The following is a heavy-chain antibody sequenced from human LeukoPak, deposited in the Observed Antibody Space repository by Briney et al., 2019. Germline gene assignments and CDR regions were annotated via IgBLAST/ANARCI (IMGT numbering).Heavy chain of an antibody. CDR3: ATIQQLVQPH. CDR2: IYTSGST. V-gene: IGHV4-4*07. J-gene: IGHJ4*02. Sequence: PSETLSLTCAVSGGSISSYSWSWFRQPAGKGLDWIGRIYTSGSTNYNPSLKSRVTMSVDTSKNQFSLKLSSVTAADTAVYYCATIQQLVQPHWGQGTLVTVSS. CDR1: GGSISSYS. D-gene: IGHD6-13*01.